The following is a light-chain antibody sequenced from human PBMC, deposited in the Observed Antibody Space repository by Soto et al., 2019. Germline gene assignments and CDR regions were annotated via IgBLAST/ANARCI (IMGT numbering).Light chain of an antibody. CDR2: YDD. J-gene: IGLJ1*01. V-gene: IGLV1-36*01. CDR3: AAWYDSLNAYV. CDR1: SSNIGNNA. Sequence: QSVLTQPPSVSEAPRQRVTISCSGGSSNIGNNAVNWYQQLPGQAPKIVIYYDDLLTSGVSDRFSGSKSGISASLAISDLQSDDEADYYCAAWYDSLNAYVFGPGTKLTVL.